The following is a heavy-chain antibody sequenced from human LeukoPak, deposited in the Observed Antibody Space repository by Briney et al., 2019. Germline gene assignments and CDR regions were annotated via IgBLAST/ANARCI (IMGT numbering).Heavy chain of an antibody. D-gene: IGHD6-13*01. CDR3: ARDPSQQLATLYFDY. CDR2: INPSGGST. CDR1: GYTFTSYC. J-gene: IGHJ4*02. Sequence: GASVKVSCKASGYTFTSYCMHWVRQAPGQGLEWMGIINPSGGSTSYAQKFQGRVTMTRDTSTSTVYMELSSLRSEDTAVYYCARDPSQQLATLYFDYWGQGTLVTVSS. V-gene: IGHV1-46*01.